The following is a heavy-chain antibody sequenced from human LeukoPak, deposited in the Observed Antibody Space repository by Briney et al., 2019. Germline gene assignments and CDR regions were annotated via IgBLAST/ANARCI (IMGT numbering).Heavy chain of an antibody. V-gene: IGHV3-21*01. CDR2: ISSSSSYI. Sequence: GGSLRLSCAASGFTFSSYSMNWVRQAPGKGLEWVSSISSSSSYIYYADSVKGRFTISRDNAKNSLYLQMNSLRAEDTAVYYCARDRIVGATNANWFVPWGQGTLVTVSS. D-gene: IGHD1-26*01. CDR3: ARDRIVGATNANWFVP. CDR1: GFTFSSYS. J-gene: IGHJ5*02.